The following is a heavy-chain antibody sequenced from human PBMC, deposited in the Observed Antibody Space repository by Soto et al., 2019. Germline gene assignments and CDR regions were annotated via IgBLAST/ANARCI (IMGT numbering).Heavy chain of an antibody. Sequence: SETLSLTCTVSGVSINNSDFLWGWVRQPPGKALEWIGSIYFGGNTYYNPSLESRVTISADTSKNQISLKLTSATAADTAVYYCARGVGSSPPRYWGRGTLVTVSS. CDR2: IYFGGNT. CDR1: GVSINNSDFL. J-gene: IGHJ4*02. CDR3: ARGVGSSPPRY. D-gene: IGHD3-9*01. V-gene: IGHV4-39*07.